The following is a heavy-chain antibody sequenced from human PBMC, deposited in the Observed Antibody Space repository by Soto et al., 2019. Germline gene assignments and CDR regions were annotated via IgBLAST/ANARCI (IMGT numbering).Heavy chain of an antibody. Sequence: EVQLVESGGGLVQPGGSLRLSCEASGFTFSTYWMSWVRQAPGQGLEWVANIKQDGSENHYMNSVKGRFTISRDNAKNSLYLQMNSLRAEDTAVYYCASNGDYRFDYWGRGTLVTGSS. J-gene: IGHJ4*02. CDR2: IKQDGSEN. CDR1: GFTFSTYW. CDR3: ASNGDYRFDY. V-gene: IGHV3-7*03. D-gene: IGHD4-17*01.